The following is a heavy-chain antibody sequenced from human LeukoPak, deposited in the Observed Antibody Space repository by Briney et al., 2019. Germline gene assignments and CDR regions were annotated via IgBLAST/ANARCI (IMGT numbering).Heavy chain of an antibody. V-gene: IGHV1-2*02. CDR1: GYTFTVYY. J-gene: IGHJ3*02. CDR2: INPNSGGT. CDR3: ARDLEWEQHNAFDI. Sequence: ASVKVSCKASGYTFTVYYMHWVRQAPGQGLEWMGWINPNSGGTNYAQKFQGRVTMTRDTSISTAYMELSRLRSDDTAVYYCARDLEWEQHNAFDIWGQGTMVTVSS. D-gene: IGHD1-26*01.